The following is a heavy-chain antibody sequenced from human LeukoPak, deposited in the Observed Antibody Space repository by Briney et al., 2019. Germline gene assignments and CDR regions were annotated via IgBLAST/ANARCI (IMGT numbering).Heavy chain of an antibody. CDR1: GFTFSNAW. J-gene: IGHJ4*02. Sequence: GSLRLSCAASGFTFSNAWMSWVRQPPGKGLEWIGEVNLLGSTNYNPSLKSRVAISVDKSENHISLKLTSVTAADTAVYYCAREGGPYRPLDYSGQGTLVTVAS. V-gene: IGHV4-4*02. CDR2: VNLLGST. CDR3: AREGGPYRPLDY.